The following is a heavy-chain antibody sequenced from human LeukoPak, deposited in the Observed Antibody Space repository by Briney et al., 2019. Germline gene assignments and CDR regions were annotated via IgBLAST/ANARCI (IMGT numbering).Heavy chain of an antibody. CDR1: GFTFSSYA. D-gene: IGHD2-15*01. Sequence: GGSLRLSCAASGFTFSSYAMSWVRQAPGKGLEWVSAISGSGGSTYYADSVKGRFTISRDNSKNTLYLQMNSLRAEDTAVYYCAKLEDIVVVVAATGSGHAFDIWGQGTMVTVSS. CDR3: AKLEDIVVVVAATGSGHAFDI. J-gene: IGHJ3*02. CDR2: ISGSGGST. V-gene: IGHV3-23*01.